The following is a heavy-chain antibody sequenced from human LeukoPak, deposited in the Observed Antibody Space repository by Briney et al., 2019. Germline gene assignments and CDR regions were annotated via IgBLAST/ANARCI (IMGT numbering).Heavy chain of an antibody. J-gene: IGHJ4*02. D-gene: IGHD6-19*01. V-gene: IGHV3-23*01. Sequence: GGSLRLSCAASGFTFSSFGMSWVRQAPGKGLEWVSAISSTGGTAYYADSVKGRFTISRDNSKNTLYLQMNSLRAEDTAVYYCARDPRPVGSSDPDVQFDYWGQGTLVIVSS. CDR3: ARDPRPVGSSDPDVQFDY. CDR1: GFTFSSFG. CDR2: ISSTGGTA.